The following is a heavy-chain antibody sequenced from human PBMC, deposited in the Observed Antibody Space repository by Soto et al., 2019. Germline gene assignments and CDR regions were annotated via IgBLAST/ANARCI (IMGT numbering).Heavy chain of an antibody. CDR1: GFTFSSYD. D-gene: IGHD3-10*01. CDR3: ARDSGYGSGSSVNHYLDC. V-gene: IGHV3-64*04. J-gene: IGHJ4*01. Sequence: PGGSLRLSCSASGFTFSSYDIHWVRQAPGKGLEYVSSISSDGSTYYAVSVKGRFTISRDNSRNTLYLRMSSLRAEDTAVYYCARDSGYGSGSSVNHYLDCWGRGTLVTVS. CDR2: ISSDGST.